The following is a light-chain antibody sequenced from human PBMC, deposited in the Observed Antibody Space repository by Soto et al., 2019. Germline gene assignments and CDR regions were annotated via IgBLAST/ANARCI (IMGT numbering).Light chain of an antibody. CDR1: SSNIGNNA. V-gene: IGLV1-36*01. J-gene: IGLJ1*01. CDR2: YDD. Sequence: QSVLTQPPSVSEAPRQRVTISCSGSSSNIGNNAVNWYQQLPGKAPKLLIYYDDLLPSGVSDRFSGSKSGTSASLAISGLQSEDEADYYCSSYTTSSTVVFGTGTKVTVL. CDR3: SSYTTSSTVV.